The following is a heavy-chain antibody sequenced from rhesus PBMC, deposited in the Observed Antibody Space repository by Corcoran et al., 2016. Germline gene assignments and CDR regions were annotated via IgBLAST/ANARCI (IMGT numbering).Heavy chain of an antibody. J-gene: IGHJ4*01. CDR1: GGSVSSSNW. V-gene: IGHV4-65*01. CDR2: ISGSSDST. Sequence: QVQLQESGPGLVKPSETLSLTCAVSGGSVSSSNWWSWIRQPPGKGLEWIGYISGSSDSTNYNPSLKSRVTISTDTSKYQFSLKLSSVTAADTAVYYCAREDPGGIAAAGVDYWGQGVLVTVSS. CDR3: AREDPGGIAAAGVDY. D-gene: IGHD6-43*01.